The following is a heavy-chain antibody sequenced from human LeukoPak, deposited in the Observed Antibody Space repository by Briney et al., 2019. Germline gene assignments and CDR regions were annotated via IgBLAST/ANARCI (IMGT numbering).Heavy chain of an antibody. Sequence: GGSLRLSCVASGFIFENFAIHWVRQAPGKGLERVSIVSFDGTNNFYADSVSGRFTVSRDDSENTVYLHMSSLRPDDTAVYFCARDRNVIGADFDSWGQGTLVTVSS. J-gene: IGHJ5*01. CDR3: ARDRNVIGADFDS. V-gene: IGHV3-30*04. CDR2: VSFDGTNN. D-gene: IGHD2/OR15-2a*01. CDR1: GFIFENFA.